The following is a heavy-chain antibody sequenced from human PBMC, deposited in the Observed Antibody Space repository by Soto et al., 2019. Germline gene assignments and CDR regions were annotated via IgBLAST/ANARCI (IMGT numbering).Heavy chain of an antibody. V-gene: IGHV4-39*01. CDR3: ARRRGYSSGWYQSEDAFDI. CDR2: IYYSGST. J-gene: IGHJ3*02. D-gene: IGHD6-19*01. Sequence: SETLSLTCTVSGGSISSSSYYWGWIRQPPGKGLEWIGSIYYSGSTYYNPSLKSRVTISVDTSKNQFSLKLSSVTAADTAVYYCARRRGYSSGWYQSEDAFDIWGQGTMVTVS. CDR1: GGSISSSSYY.